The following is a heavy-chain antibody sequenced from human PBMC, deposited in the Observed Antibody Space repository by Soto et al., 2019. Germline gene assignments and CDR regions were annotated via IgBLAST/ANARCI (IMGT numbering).Heavy chain of an antibody. CDR2: IYSGGST. D-gene: IGHD3-10*01. Sequence: EVQLVESGGGLIQPGGSLRLSCAVSGFTVNSNYMSWVRQAPGKGLEWVSVIYSGGSTYYADSEKGRFTISRDNSKSTLYLQMNSLRAEDTAVYYCARHITMDPLLVYWGQGTLVTVSS. V-gene: IGHV3-53*01. CDR1: GFTVNSNY. CDR3: ARHITMDPLLVY. J-gene: IGHJ4*02.